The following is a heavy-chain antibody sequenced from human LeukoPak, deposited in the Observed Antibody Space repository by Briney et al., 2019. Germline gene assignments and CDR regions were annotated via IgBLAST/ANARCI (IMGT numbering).Heavy chain of an antibody. CDR1: GYTFTSYD. CDR2: MNPNSGNT. Sequence: ASVKVSCKASGYTFTSYDINWVRQATGQGLEWMGWMNPNSGNTGYAQKFQGRVTMARNTSISTAYMELSSLRSEDTAVYYCASRETLDPDAFDIWGQGTMVTVSS. V-gene: IGHV1-8*01. D-gene: IGHD5-24*01. CDR3: ASRETLDPDAFDI. J-gene: IGHJ3*02.